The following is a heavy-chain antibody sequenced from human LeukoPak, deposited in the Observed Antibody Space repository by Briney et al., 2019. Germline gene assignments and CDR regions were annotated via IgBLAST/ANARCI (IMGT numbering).Heavy chain of an antibody. V-gene: IGHV3-48*01. CDR2: ISSSSSTI. D-gene: IGHD3-22*01. CDR3: ARSGLGYYDSSGYYPTFDY. CDR1: AFTFSSYS. Sequence: PGGSLRLSCAASAFTFSSYSMNWVRQAPGKGLEWLSYISSSSSTIYYADSVKGRFTISRDNAKNSLYLQMNSLRAEDTAVYYCARSGLGYYDSSGYYPTFDYWGQGTLVTVSS. J-gene: IGHJ4*02.